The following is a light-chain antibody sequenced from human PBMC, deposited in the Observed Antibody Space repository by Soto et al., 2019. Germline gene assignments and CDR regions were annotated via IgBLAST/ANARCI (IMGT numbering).Light chain of an antibody. V-gene: IGKV3-20*01. CDR3: QQYGSSPYT. CDR1: QSVSSSY. Sequence: EIVLTQSPGTLSLSPGERATLSCRASQSVSSSYLAWYQQKPGQAPRLLIYGASSRATGIPDRFSGSGSGTDCTLTISSLEPEDCAVYYCQQYGSSPYTLGQGTKLEIK. CDR2: GAS. J-gene: IGKJ2*01.